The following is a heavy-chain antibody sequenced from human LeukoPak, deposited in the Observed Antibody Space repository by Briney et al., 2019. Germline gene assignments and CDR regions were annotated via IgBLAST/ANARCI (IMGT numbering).Heavy chain of an antibody. V-gene: IGHV1-3*01. CDR3: ARDPVGCSGGSCYGGLVY. CDR2: INAGNGNT. Sequence: GASVNVSCKASGYTFTSYAMHWVRQAPGQRLEWMGWINAGNGNTKYSQKFQGRVTITRDTSASTAYMELSSLRSEDTAVYYCARDPVGCSGGSCYGGLVYWGQGTLVTVSS. CDR1: GYTFTSYA. J-gene: IGHJ4*02. D-gene: IGHD2-15*01.